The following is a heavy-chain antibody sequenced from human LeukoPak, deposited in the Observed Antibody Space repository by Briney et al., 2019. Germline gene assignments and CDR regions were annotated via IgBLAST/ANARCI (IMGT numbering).Heavy chain of an antibody. J-gene: IGHJ5*02. Sequence: PSETLSLTCEVSGYSISRDKYWGWVPQPPGEGLEGIGSIYHTGSTYYNPSLKSRVSISVDTSKNQFSLKFTSVTAADTAVYYCARSHSGWQGHNNWFDPWGQGTLVTVSS. V-gene: IGHV4-38-2*01. D-gene: IGHD6-19*01. CDR1: GYSISRDKY. CDR2: IYHTGST. CDR3: ARSHSGWQGHNNWFDP.